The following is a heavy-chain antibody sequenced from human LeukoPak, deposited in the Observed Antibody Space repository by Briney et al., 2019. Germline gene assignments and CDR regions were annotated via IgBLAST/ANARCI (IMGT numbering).Heavy chain of an antibody. V-gene: IGHV3-66*01. D-gene: IGHD1-26*01. J-gene: IGHJ4*02. Sequence: PGGSLRLSCAASGFNVSDKYMSWVRQAPGKGLEWVSVLYSGGITFYADSVKDRFTISRDNSKNTLFLEMNSLRAEDTAIYYCAREGGIWEVLLWGQGTLVTVSS. CDR2: LYSGGIT. CDR3: AREGGIWEVLL. CDR1: GFNVSDKY.